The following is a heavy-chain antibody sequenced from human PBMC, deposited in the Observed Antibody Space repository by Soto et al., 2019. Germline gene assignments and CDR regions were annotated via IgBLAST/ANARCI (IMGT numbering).Heavy chain of an antibody. Sequence: QVQLVESGGGVVQPGRSLRLSCAASGFTFSSYGMHWVRQAPGKGLEWVAVISYDGSNKYYADSVKGRFTISRDNSKNTLYLQMNSLRAEDTAVYYCAKDGGIAAAGSYYDYGIDVWCQGTTVTVSS. V-gene: IGHV3-30*18. J-gene: IGHJ6*02. CDR3: AKDGGIAAAGSYYDYGIDV. D-gene: IGHD6-13*01. CDR2: ISYDGSNK. CDR1: GFTFSSYG.